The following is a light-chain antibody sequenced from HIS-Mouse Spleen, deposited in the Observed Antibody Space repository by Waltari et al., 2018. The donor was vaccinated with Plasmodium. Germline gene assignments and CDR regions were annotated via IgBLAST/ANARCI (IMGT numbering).Light chain of an antibody. V-gene: IGLV2-23*03. J-gene: IGLJ2*01. CDR2: EGS. Sequence: QSALTQPASVSGSPGQAITISSTGTSGDVARDNFVSWYQQHPGKAPKLMIYEGSKRPSGVSNRFSGSKSGNTASLTISGLQAEDEADYYCCSYAGSSTFVVFGGGTKLTVL. CDR1: SGDVARDNF. CDR3: CSYAGSSTFVV.